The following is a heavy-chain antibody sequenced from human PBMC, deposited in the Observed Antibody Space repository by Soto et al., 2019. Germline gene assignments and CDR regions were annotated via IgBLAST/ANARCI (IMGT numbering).Heavy chain of an antibody. V-gene: IGHV4-39*01. Sequence: QLQLQESGPGLVKPSETLSLTCTVSGGSISSSSYYWGWIRQPPGKGLEWIGSIYYSGSTYYNPSLKSRVTISVDTSKNQFSLKLSSVTAADTAVYYCARLPSSPYSSGWYNWYFDLWGRGTLVTVSS. CDR1: GGSISSSSYY. CDR2: IYYSGST. CDR3: ARLPSSPYSSGWYNWYFDL. D-gene: IGHD6-19*01. J-gene: IGHJ2*01.